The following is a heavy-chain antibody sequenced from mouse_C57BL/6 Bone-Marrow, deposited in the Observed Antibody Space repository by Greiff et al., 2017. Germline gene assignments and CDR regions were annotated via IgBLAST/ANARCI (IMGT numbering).Heavy chain of an antibody. J-gene: IGHJ3*01. Sequence: EVQLQESGGDLVKPGGSLKLSCAASGFTFSSYGMSWVRQTPDKRLEWVATISSCGSYTYYPDSVKGRFTISRDNAKNTLYLQMSSLKSEDTAMYYCAGLRGFAYWGQGTLVTVSA. V-gene: IGHV5-6*01. CDR2: ISSCGSYT. D-gene: IGHD1-1*01. CDR3: AGLRGFAY. CDR1: GFTFSSYG.